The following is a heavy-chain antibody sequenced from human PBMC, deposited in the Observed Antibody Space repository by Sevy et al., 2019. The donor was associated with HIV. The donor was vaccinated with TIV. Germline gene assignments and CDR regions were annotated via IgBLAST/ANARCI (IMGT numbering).Heavy chain of an antibody. Sequence: ASVKVSCKASGGTFSSYAISWVRQAPGQGLEWMGGIIPIFGTANYAQKFQGRVTITAEESTSTAYMELSSLRSEDTAVYYCASFSYCSSTSCYYFDYWGQGTLVTVS. J-gene: IGHJ4*02. CDR3: ASFSYCSSTSCYYFDY. CDR2: IIPIFGTA. D-gene: IGHD2-2*01. V-gene: IGHV1-69*13. CDR1: GGTFSSYA.